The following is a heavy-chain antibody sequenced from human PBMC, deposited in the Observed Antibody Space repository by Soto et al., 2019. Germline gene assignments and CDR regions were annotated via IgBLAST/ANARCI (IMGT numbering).Heavy chain of an antibody. Sequence: EVQLVESGGGLVQPGGSLRLSCAASGFTFSSHWMNWVRQAPGKGLEWVSSISSSSSYIYYADSVKGRFPISRDNAKNPLYLQRNRLRAEETAVYYCGRGVWVAVAGTFDYWGQGTLVSVSS. CDR1: GFTFSSHW. D-gene: IGHD6-19*01. CDR2: ISSSSSYI. J-gene: IGHJ4*02. V-gene: IGHV3-21*01. CDR3: GRGVWVAVAGTFDY.